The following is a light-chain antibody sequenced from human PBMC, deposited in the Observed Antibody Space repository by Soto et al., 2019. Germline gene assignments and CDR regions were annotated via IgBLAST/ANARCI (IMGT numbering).Light chain of an antibody. CDR1: HNINNF. Sequence: DIPMTPAPSTLSASVGDRVTITCRASHNINNFLVWYQQKPGKAPKVLIYDISTLLRGVPSRFSGSGSGTEFTRTISDGQPDDFATYYRQQHNANFGGGNKVE. J-gene: IGKJ4*01. V-gene: IGKV1-5*01. CDR2: DIS. CDR3: QQHNAN.